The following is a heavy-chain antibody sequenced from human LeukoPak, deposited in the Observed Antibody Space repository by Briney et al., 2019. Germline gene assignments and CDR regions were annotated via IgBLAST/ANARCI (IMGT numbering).Heavy chain of an antibody. V-gene: IGHV3-30*04. CDR3: TGSSGYFSFDI. CDR2: ISYDGSNK. Sequence: GGSLRLSCAASGFTFSSYAVHWVRQAPGKGLEWVAVISYDGSNKYYADSVKGRFIISRDNSKNTLSLQMNSLRAEDTSVYYCTGSSGYFSFDIWGQGTMVTVSS. CDR1: GFTFSSYA. J-gene: IGHJ3*02. D-gene: IGHD3-9*01.